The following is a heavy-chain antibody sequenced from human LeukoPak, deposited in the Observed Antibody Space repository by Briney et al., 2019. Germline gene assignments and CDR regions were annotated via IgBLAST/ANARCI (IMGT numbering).Heavy chain of an antibody. CDR3: ARAGTVTTWDY. Sequence: SETLSLTCTVSGGSLSSGDYYWSWIRQPPGKGLEWIGYIYYSGSTYYNPSLKSRVTISVDTSKNQFSLKLSSVTAADTAVYYCARAGTVTTWDYWGQGTLVTVSS. V-gene: IGHV4-30-4*01. CDR1: GGSLSSGDYY. CDR2: IYYSGST. D-gene: IGHD4-17*01. J-gene: IGHJ4*02.